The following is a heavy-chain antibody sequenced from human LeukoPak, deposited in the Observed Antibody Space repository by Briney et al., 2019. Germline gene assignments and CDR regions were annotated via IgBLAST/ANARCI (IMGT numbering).Heavy chain of an antibody. CDR1: GSTFSSYS. V-gene: IGHV3-48*02. D-gene: IGHD3-3*02. Sequence: PGGSLRLSCEASGSTFSSYSMNWVRQAPGKGLEWISYISSSSTAIYSADSVKGRFTISRDNAKNSLSLQMNSLRDEDTAVYYCARDHLYAFDIWGQGTTVTVSS. J-gene: IGHJ3*02. CDR2: ISSSSTAI. CDR3: ARDHLYAFDI.